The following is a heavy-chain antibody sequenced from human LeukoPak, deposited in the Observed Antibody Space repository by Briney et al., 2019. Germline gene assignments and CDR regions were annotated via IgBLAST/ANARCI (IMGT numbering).Heavy chain of an antibody. D-gene: IGHD5-18*01. J-gene: IGHJ3*02. CDR1: GYSISSGYY. Sequence: SETLSLTCAVSGYSISSGYYWGWIRQPPGKGLEWIGSIYHSGSTYYNPSLKSRVTISVDTSKNQFSLKLNSVTAADTAVYYCARARGYSYGDAFDIWGQGTMVTVSS. CDR2: IYHSGST. CDR3: ARARGYSYGDAFDI. V-gene: IGHV4-38-2*01.